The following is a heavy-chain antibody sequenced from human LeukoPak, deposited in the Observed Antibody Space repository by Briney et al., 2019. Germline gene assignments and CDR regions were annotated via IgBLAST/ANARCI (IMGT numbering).Heavy chain of an antibody. J-gene: IGHJ6*03. CDR3: ARGARDQLLGIYYYYMDV. CDR2: IYYSGST. CDR1: GGSISSYY. D-gene: IGHD2-2*01. V-gene: IGHV4-59*01. Sequence: SETLSLTCTVSGGSISSYYWSWIRQPPGKGLEWIGYIYYSGSTNYSPSLKSRVTISVDTSKNQFSLKLSSVTAADTAVYYCARGARDQLLGIYYYYMDVWGKGTTVTISS.